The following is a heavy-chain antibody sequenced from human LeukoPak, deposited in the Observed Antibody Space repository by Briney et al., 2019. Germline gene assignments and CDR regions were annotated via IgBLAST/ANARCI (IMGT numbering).Heavy chain of an antibody. CDR2: IYHSGST. CDR1: GYSISSGYY. Sequence: PSETLSLTCAVSGYSISSGYYWGWIRQPPGKGLEWIGSIYHSGSTYYNPSLKSRVTISVDTSKNQFSLKLSSVTAADTAVYYCARLSGSYYVNVNAFDIWGQGTMVTVSS. V-gene: IGHV4-38-2*01. J-gene: IGHJ3*02. D-gene: IGHD1-26*01. CDR3: ARLSGSYYVNVNAFDI.